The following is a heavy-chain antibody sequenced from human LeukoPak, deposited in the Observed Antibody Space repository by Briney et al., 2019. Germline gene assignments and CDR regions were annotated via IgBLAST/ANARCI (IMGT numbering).Heavy chain of an antibody. CDR2: ISGSGGST. J-gene: IGHJ4*02. CDR1: EFTFSSYA. D-gene: IGHD6-19*01. V-gene: IGHV3-23*01. Sequence: GGSLRLSCAASEFTFSSYAMSWVRQAPGKGLEWVSAISGSGGSTYYADSVKGRFTISRDNSKNTLYLQMNSLRAEDTALYYCAKEFRSGWSFDNWGQGTLVTVSS. CDR3: AKEFRSGWSFDN.